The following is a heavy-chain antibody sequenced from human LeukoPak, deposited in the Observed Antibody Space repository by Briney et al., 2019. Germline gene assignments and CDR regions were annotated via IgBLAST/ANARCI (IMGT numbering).Heavy chain of an antibody. CDR2: IYTSGST. J-gene: IGHJ4*02. V-gene: IGHV4-4*07. D-gene: IGHD3-22*01. CDR1: GGSISSYS. Sequence: SETLSLTCTVSGGSISSYSWSWIRQPAGKGLEWIGRIYTSGSTNYNPSLKSRVTMSVDTSKNQFSLKLSSVTAADTAVYYCASGGYYYDSSGYYEYYFDYWGQGTLVTVSS. CDR3: ASGGYYYDSSGYYEYYFDY.